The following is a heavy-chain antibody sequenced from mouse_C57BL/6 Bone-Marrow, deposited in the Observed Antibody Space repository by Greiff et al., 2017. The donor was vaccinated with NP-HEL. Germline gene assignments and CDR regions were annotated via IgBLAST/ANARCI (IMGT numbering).Heavy chain of an antibody. J-gene: IGHJ4*01. CDR3: ARHCYLGVVAPYY. Sequence: VQLQQPGAELVKPGASAKLSCKASGYTFTSYWMHWVKQRPGQGLEWIGMIHPNSGSTNYNEKFKSKATLTVDKSSSTAYMQLSSLTSEDSAVYYCARHCYLGVVAPYYWGQGTSVTVSS. V-gene: IGHV1-64*01. CDR2: IHPNSGST. CDR1: GYTFTSYW. D-gene: IGHD1-1*01.